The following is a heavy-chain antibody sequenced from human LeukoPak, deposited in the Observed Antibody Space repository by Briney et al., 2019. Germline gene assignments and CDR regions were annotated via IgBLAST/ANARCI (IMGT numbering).Heavy chain of an antibody. CDR1: GFTFRNSW. J-gene: IGHJ5*01. CDR3: VKDFFES. CDR2: IKPDGSDK. V-gene: IGHV3-7*01. Sequence: PGGSLRLSCAASGFTFRNSWMNWVRQAPGMGLEWVATIKPDGSDKYYVDYVKGRFTISRDNAQNSLYLQMNSLRAEDTAIYYCVKDFFESCGQGTLVTVSS.